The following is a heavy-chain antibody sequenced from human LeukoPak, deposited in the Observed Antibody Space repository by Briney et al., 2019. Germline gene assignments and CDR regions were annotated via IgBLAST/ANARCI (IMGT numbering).Heavy chain of an antibody. CDR2: ISDSGST. Sequence: KPSETLSLTCTVSSGSMNSDIHYWTWIRQPAGKGLEWIGRISDSGSTTYNPSLMSRATITLDTSKNSFSSKVTSVTAADTAVYFCARETKDIYSPSWGLYDTYYYIDAWGPGTTVNVAS. CDR1: SGSMNSDIHY. CDR3: ARETKDIYSPSWGLYDTYYYIDA. J-gene: IGHJ6*03. D-gene: IGHD5/OR15-5a*01. V-gene: IGHV4-61*02.